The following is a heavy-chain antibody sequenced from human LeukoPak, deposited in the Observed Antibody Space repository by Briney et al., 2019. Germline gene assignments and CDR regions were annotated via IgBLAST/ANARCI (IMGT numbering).Heavy chain of an antibody. Sequence: ASVKVSCKASGYTVTKYYIHWVRQAPGQGLGWMGIINPSGGSTSYAQKFQGRVTMTRDTSTSTVYMELSSLTSEDTAVYYCASRRDGYNHAAFDIWGQGTMVTVSS. CDR2: INPSGGST. J-gene: IGHJ3*02. CDR3: ASRRDGYNHAAFDI. D-gene: IGHD5-12*01. V-gene: IGHV1-46*01. CDR1: GYTVTKYY.